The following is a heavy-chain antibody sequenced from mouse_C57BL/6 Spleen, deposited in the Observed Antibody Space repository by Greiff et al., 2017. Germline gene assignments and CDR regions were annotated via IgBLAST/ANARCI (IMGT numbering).Heavy chain of an antibody. CDR3: ARELLRYFDV. CDR1: GFTFSDYY. CDR2: INYDGSST. Sequence: EVKLMESEGGLVQPGSSMKLSCTASGFTFSDYYMAWVRQVPEKGLEWVANINYDGSSTYYLDSLKSRFIISRDNAKNILYLQMSSLKSEDTATYYCARELLRYFDVWGTGTTVTVSS. D-gene: IGHD1-1*02. V-gene: IGHV5-16*01. J-gene: IGHJ1*03.